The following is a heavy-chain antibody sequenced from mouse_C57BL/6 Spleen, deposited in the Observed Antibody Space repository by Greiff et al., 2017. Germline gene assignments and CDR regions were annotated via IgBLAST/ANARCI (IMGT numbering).Heavy chain of an antibody. J-gene: IGHJ1*03. CDR1: GYSFTDYY. CDR2: INPYTGGT. Sequence: EVQLQQSGPVLVKPGASVKMSCKASGYSFTDYYMNWVKQSHGKSLEWIGVINPYTGGTNYNQKFKGKATLTVAKSSSTAYMELNSLTSEDSAVYYCARKHYGSSHWYFDVWGTGTTVTVSS. V-gene: IGHV1-19*01. D-gene: IGHD1-1*01. CDR3: ARKHYGSSHWYFDV.